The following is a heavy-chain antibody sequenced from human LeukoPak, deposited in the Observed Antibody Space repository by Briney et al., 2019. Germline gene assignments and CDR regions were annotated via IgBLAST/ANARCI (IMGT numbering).Heavy chain of an antibody. D-gene: IGHD3-3*01. V-gene: IGHV3-21*01. CDR1: GFTFRSHS. CDR3: ARDRDKYYDFWSGNPDAFDI. J-gene: IGHJ3*02. CDR2: ISSSSTYI. Sequence: GGSLRLSCAVSGFTFRSHSMNWVRQAPGKGLEWVSSISSSSTYIYYADSVKGRFTISRDNAKNSLYLQMNSLRAEDTAVYYCARDRDKYYDFWSGNPDAFDIWGQGTMVTVSS.